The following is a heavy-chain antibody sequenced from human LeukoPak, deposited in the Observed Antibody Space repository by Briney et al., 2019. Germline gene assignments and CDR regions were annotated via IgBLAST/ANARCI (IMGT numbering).Heavy chain of an antibody. CDR3: ARSVYDSGGYYRVLDY. D-gene: IGHD3-22*01. Sequence: GGSLRLSCAASGFTFSSYWMHWVRQAPGKGLVWVSRIDSDGSTTSYADSVKGRFTISRDSAKNTLFLQMNSLRAEDTAAYYCARSVYDSGGYYRVLDYWGQGTLVTVSS. J-gene: IGHJ4*02. CDR2: IDSDGSTT. CDR1: GFTFSSYW. V-gene: IGHV3-74*01.